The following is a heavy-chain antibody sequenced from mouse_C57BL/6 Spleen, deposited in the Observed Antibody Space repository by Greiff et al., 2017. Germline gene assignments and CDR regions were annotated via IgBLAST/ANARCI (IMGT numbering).Heavy chain of an antibody. CDR2: IYPGDGDT. CDR3: AREGIYYYAMDY. Sequence: VQLQQSGPELVKPGASVKISCKASGYAFSSSWMNWVKQRPGKGLEWIGRIYPGDGDTNYNGKFKGKATLTADKSSSTAYMQLSSLTSEDSAVYFCAREGIYYYAMDYRGQGTSVTVSS. CDR1: GYAFSSSW. V-gene: IGHV1-82*01. J-gene: IGHJ4*01.